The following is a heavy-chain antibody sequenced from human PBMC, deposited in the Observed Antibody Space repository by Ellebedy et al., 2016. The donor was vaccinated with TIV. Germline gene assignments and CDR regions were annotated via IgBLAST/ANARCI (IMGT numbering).Heavy chain of an antibody. Sequence: PGGSLRLSCAASGFTFSGYWMTWMRQAPGKGLEWVANIKQDESEKQYVDSVKGRFTISRDNAENSLFLQMNSLRAEDTAVYYCAREGGYSGYENFDYWGQGTLVTVSS. CDR3: AREGGYSGYENFDY. CDR1: GFTFSGYW. D-gene: IGHD5-12*01. CDR2: IKQDESEK. J-gene: IGHJ4*02. V-gene: IGHV3-7*01.